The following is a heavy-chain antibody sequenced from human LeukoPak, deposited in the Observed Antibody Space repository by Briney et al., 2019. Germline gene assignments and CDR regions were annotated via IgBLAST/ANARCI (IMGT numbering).Heavy chain of an antibody. Sequence: GGSLRLSCAASGFTFSSYSMNWVRQAPGKGLEWVSSISSSSSYIYHADSVKGRFTISRDNAKNSLYLQMNSLRAEDTAVYYCARDASTGYSSGWYYFDYWGQGTLVTVSS. CDR2: ISSSSSYI. CDR3: ARDASTGYSSGWYYFDY. CDR1: GFTFSSYS. D-gene: IGHD6-19*01. V-gene: IGHV3-21*01. J-gene: IGHJ4*02.